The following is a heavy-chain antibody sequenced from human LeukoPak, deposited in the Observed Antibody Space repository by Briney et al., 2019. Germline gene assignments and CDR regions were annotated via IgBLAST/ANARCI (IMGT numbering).Heavy chain of an antibody. Sequence: SETLSLTCTVSGVSISSYYWSWIRQPAGKGLEWIGRIYTSGSTNYNPSLKSRVTMSVDTSKNQFSLKLSSVTAADTAVYYCARGSGYSSSWYRSTYYMDVWGKGTTVTVSS. CDR1: GVSISSYY. D-gene: IGHD6-13*01. CDR2: IYTSGST. J-gene: IGHJ6*03. V-gene: IGHV4-4*07. CDR3: ARGSGYSSSWYRSTYYMDV.